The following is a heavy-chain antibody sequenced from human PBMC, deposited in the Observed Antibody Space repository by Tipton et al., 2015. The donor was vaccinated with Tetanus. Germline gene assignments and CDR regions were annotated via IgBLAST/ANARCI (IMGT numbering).Heavy chain of an antibody. CDR1: GFTFSNYA. V-gene: IGHV3-23*01. CDR3: AKDAIGGVPSTLDL. J-gene: IGHJ3*01. D-gene: IGHD2/OR15-2a*01. Sequence: SLRLSCAASGFTFSNYAMSWVRQAPGNGPEWASGILGSGSSTHSADPVKGRFTVSRDNSKNTLYLEMTSLRAEDTAVYHCAKDAIGGVPSTLDLRGQGTMVGVAS. CDR2: ILGSGSST.